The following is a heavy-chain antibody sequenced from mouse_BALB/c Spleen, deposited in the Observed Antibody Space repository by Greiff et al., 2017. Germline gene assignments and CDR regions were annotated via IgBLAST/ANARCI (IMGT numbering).Heavy chain of an antibody. CDR3: ARGGIITTVVAPHYFDY. CDR2: IYPGGGYT. D-gene: IGHD1-1*01. J-gene: IGHJ2*01. CDR1: GYTFTNYW. Sequence: VKLMESGAELVRPGTSVKISCKASGYTFTNYWLGWVKQRPGHGLEWIGDIYPGGGYTNYNEKFKGKATLTADTSSSTAYMQLSSLTSEDSAVYFCARGGIITTVVAPHYFDYWGQGTTLTVSS. V-gene: IGHV1-63*02.